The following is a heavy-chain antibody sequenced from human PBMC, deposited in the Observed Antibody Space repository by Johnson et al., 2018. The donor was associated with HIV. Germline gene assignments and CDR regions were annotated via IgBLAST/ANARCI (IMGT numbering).Heavy chain of an antibody. J-gene: IGHJ3*02. CDR1: GFTFNNYG. Sequence: QVQLVESGGGVVQPGRSLRLSCAASGFTFNNYGMHWVRQAPGKGLEWVAVISYDGKNKYFGDSVKGRFTISRDNSKNTLYLHMNSLRVEDTAVYYCARDFGYSSGWYRDDAFDIWGQGTMVTVSS. D-gene: IGHD6-19*01. V-gene: IGHV3-30*03. CDR3: ARDFGYSSGWYRDDAFDI. CDR2: ISYDGKNK.